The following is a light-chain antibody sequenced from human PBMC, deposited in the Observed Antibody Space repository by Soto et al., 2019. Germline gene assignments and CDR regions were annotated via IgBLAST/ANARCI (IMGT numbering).Light chain of an antibody. Sequence: SALTHPACVSGSPGHSSTISCTGPISYFWNYNLVSWYQQHPGKVPKLILFEVNKRPSGVPGRFSGSKSGNTASLTISGLQAEDEADYYCCSYAGSSTYVFGTGTKVTVL. V-gene: IGLV2-23*02. CDR2: EVN. CDR3: CSYAGSSTYV. J-gene: IGLJ1*01. CDR1: ISYFWNYNL.